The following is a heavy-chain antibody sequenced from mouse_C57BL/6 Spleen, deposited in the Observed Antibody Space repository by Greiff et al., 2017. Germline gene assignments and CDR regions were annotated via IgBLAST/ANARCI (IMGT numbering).Heavy chain of an antibody. CDR2: IHPNSGST. J-gene: IGHJ1*03. CDR3: AREGYESPYFDV. Sequence: QVQLQQPGAELVKPGASVKLSCKASGYTFTSYWMHWVKQRPGQGLEWIGMIHPNSGSTNYNEKFKSKATLTVDKSSSTAYMQLSSLTSEDSAVYYCAREGYESPYFDVWGTGTTVTVSS. D-gene: IGHD2-2*01. CDR1: GYTFTSYW. V-gene: IGHV1-64*01.